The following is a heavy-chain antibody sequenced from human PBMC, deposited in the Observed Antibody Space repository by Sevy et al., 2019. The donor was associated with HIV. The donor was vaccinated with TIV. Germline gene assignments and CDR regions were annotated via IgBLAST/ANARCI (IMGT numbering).Heavy chain of an antibody. V-gene: IGHV3-33*01. CDR2: VWYDGSDK. Sequence: GGSLRLSCAASGFSFSSYGMHWVRQAPGKGLEWVALVWYDGSDKYYADSVKGRFTISRDNSKNTLYLRMNSLRVEDTAVYYCARDSGLQLFRYWGQGTLVTVSS. CDR1: GFSFSSYG. J-gene: IGHJ4*02. D-gene: IGHD1-1*01. CDR3: ARDSGLQLFRY.